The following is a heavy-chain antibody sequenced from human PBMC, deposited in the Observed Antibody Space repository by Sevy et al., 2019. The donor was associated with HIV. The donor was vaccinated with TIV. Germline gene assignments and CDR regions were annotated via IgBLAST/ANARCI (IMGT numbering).Heavy chain of an antibody. Sequence: GGSLRLSCVVSGIIFTTSGMHWVRQAPGKGLEWVAVISYDGRNKFYGDSVKGRSTISRDISKNILYLQMNSLRPEDTAVYYCAKDFTGYNGMDVWGQGTMVTVSS. V-gene: IGHV3-30*18. CDR2: ISYDGRNK. J-gene: IGHJ6*02. CDR1: GIIFTTSG. D-gene: IGHD3-9*01. CDR3: AKDFTGYNGMDV.